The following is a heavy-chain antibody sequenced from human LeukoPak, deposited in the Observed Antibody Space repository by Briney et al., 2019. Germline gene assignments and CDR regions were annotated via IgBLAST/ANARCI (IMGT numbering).Heavy chain of an antibody. D-gene: IGHD1-1*01. CDR1: GYTFTSYD. CDR2: MNPNSGNT. V-gene: IGHV1-8*01. Sequence: ASVKVSCKASGYTFTSYDINWVRQATGQGLEWMGWMNPNSGNTGYARKFQGRVTITRNTSISTAYMELSSLRSEDTAVYYCARGGTGTTTDDAFDIWGQGTMVTVSS. J-gene: IGHJ3*02. CDR3: ARGGTGTTTDDAFDI.